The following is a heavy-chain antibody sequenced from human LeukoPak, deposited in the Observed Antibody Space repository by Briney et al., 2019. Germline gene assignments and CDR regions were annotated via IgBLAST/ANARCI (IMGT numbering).Heavy chain of an antibody. CDR2: MNPNSGNT. J-gene: IGHJ5*02. CDR3: ARGWPSSYQLLFGQEERNWFDP. D-gene: IGHD2-2*01. V-gene: IGHV1-8*01. CDR1: GYTFTSYD. Sequence: ASVKVSCKASGYTFTSYDINWVRQATGQGLEWMGWMNPNSGNTGYAQKFQGRVTMTRNTSMSTAYMELSSLRSEDTAVYYCARGWPSSYQLLFGQEERNWFDPWGQGTLVTVSS.